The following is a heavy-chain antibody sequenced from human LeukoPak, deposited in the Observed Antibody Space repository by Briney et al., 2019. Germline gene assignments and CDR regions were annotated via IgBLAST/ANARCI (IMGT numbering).Heavy chain of an antibody. D-gene: IGHD3-10*01. CDR3: AKASTVGKLSRSFDY. Sequence: GGSLRLSCAASGFTFSSDAMSWVRQAPGKGLEWVAVISGGGGTTYYSDSVKGRFTISRDNSKNTLYLQMNNLRAEDTAVYYCAKASTVGKLSRSFDYWGQGTLVSVSS. CDR2: ISGGGGTT. J-gene: IGHJ4*02. CDR1: GFTFSSDA. V-gene: IGHV3-23*01.